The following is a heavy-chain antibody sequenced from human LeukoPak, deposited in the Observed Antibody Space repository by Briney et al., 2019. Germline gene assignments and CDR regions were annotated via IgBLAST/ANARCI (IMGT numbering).Heavy chain of an antibody. V-gene: IGHV4-34*01. CDR3: ARSHQAYYYYYMDV. J-gene: IGHJ6*03. CDR2: INHSGST. CDR1: GGSFSGYY. Sequence: SETLSLTCAVYGGSFSGYYWSWIRQPPGKGLEWIGEINHSGSTNYNPSLKSRVTISVDTSKNQFSLKLSSVTAADTAVYYCARSHQAYYYYYMDVWGKGTTVTVSS.